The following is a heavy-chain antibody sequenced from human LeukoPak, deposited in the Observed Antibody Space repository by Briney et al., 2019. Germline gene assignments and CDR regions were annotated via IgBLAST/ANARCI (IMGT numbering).Heavy chain of an antibody. CDR3: ARDYCSGGSCYSFDY. CDR1: GFTFSSYA. Sequence: GGSLRLSCAASGFTFSSYAMHWVRQAPGKGLEYVSAISSNGGSTYYANSVKGRFTISRDNSKNTLYLQMGSLRAEDMAVYYCARDYCSGGSCYSFDYWGQGTLVTDSS. J-gene: IGHJ4*02. CDR2: ISSNGGST. V-gene: IGHV3-64*01. D-gene: IGHD2-15*01.